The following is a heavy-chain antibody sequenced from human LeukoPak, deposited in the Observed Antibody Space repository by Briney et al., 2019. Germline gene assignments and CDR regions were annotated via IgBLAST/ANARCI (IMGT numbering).Heavy chain of an antibody. D-gene: IGHD2-2*01. CDR3: ARSLILGYCSSTSCYEYYYYYYYMDV. CDR1: GDSVSSNSAA. Sequence: SQTPSLTCAISGDSVSSNSAAWNWIRQSPSRGLEWLGRTYYRSKWYNDYAVSVKSRITINPDTSKNQFSLQLNSVTPEDTAVYYCARSLILGYCSSTSCYEYYYYYYYMDVWGKGTTVTVSS. J-gene: IGHJ6*03. CDR2: TYYRSKWYN. V-gene: IGHV6-1*01.